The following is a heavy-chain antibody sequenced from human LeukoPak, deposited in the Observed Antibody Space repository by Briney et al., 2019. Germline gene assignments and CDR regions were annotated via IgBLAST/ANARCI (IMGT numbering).Heavy chain of an antibody. CDR1: GGSLSNYY. D-gene: IGHD3-22*01. CDR3: TRGTMMVGS. CDR2: IYYSGST. J-gene: IGHJ5*02. V-gene: IGHV4-59*01. Sequence: PSETLSLTCTVSGGSLSNYYWSWIRQPPGKGLEWIGYIYYSGSTTYNPSLKSRATISVDTSKNQFSLRLSSVTAADTAVYYCTRGTMMVGSWGQGTLVTVSS.